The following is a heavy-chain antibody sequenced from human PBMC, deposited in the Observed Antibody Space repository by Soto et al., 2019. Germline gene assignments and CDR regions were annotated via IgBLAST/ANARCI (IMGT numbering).Heavy chain of an antibody. CDR3: ARDGIGGNVFRGYLDY. CDR1: GGIFHGYG. J-gene: IGHJ4*02. V-gene: IGHV3-33*01. Sequence: QEQLVESGGGVVQPGTSLRLSCAVPGGIFHGYGMHWVRQAPGKGLEWVAIIRFDGSNEEYADSVKGRFTISRDNSKNTLYLQMNTLGAEDTAVYYWARDGIGGNVFRGYLDYWGRGTVVTVSS. CDR2: IRFDGSNE. D-gene: IGHD2-15*01.